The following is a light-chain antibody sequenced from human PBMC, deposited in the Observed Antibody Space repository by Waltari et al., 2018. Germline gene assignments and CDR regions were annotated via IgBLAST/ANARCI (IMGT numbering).Light chain of an antibody. CDR2: RAS. CDR3: QQYFTFPWT. Sequence: DIQMTQAPSTLPASVGERVTITCRASQRVSTWLAWYQQKPGKAPTLLVYRASSYQNGVPSRFSASGSGAEFTLSINGLQPDDFATYYCQQYFTFPWTFGRGTKVEI. V-gene: IGKV1-5*03. J-gene: IGKJ1*01. CDR1: QRVSTW.